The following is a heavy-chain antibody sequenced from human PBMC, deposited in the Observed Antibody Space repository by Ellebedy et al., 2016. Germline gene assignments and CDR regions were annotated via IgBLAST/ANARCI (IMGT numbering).Heavy chain of an antibody. D-gene: IGHD3-10*02. Sequence: GESLKISCVASGYTFSSYWMHWVRQAPGEGLEWVSRISGGGSTTDYADSVKGRFTISRDNSKNTLYLQMNSLRAEDTAVYYCARGSPYMFPVGHFDYWGQGTLVTVSS. CDR3: ARGSPYMFPVGHFDY. J-gene: IGHJ4*02. CDR1: GYTFSSYW. CDR2: ISGGGSTT. V-gene: IGHV3-74*01.